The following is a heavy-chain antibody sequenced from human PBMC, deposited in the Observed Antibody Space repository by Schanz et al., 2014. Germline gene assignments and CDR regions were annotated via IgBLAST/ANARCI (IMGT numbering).Heavy chain of an antibody. CDR3: ARYGFRKFGVVYGLAV. CDR2: IKQDESER. D-gene: IGHD3-3*01. Sequence: EVQLVESGGGLVQPGGSLRLSCAASGFTFSTYWMSWVRQAPGKGLEWVANIKQDESERSYVDSVKGRFTISRDNAKNTLYLQMNSLIAEDTAVYYCARYGFRKFGVVYGLAVWGQGTTVTVSS. V-gene: IGHV3-7*03. J-gene: IGHJ6*02. CDR1: GFTFSTYW.